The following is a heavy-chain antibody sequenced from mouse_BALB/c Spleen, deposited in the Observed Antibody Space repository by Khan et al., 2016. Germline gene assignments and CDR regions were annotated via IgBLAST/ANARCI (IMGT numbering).Heavy chain of an antibody. J-gene: IGHJ4*01. CDR1: GFSFTSYG. V-gene: IGHV2-6*02. CDR3: ARRDDGGGAMDY. CDR2: IWSDGST. Sequence: QVQLKQSGPGLVAPSQSLSITCTVSGFSFTSYGVHWVRQPPGKCLEWLVVIWSDGSTTYNSALKSSLTISKDNSKSQVFLKMNSLQTDDTAMYYCARRDDGGGAMDYWGQGTSVTVSS. D-gene: IGHD2-3*01.